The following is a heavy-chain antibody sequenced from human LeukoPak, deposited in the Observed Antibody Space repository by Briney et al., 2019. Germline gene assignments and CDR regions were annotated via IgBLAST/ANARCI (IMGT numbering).Heavy chain of an antibody. V-gene: IGHV4-30-4*01. D-gene: IGHD6-13*01. Sequence: SETLSLTCTVSGDSVSSGDHHWSWIRQPPGKGLEWIGYIRYGGSIYYNPSLKSRVILSVDMSKNQFSLSLNSLSAADSAVYYCARAAAVTNSWYYFDYWGQGTLVTVSS. CDR2: IRYGGSI. J-gene: IGHJ4*02. CDR3: ARAAAVTNSWYYFDY. CDR1: GDSVSSGDHH.